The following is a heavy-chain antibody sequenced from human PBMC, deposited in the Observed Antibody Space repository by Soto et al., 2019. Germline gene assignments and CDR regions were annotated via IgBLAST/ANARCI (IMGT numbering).Heavy chain of an antibody. CDR2: IIPIFGTP. J-gene: IGHJ4*02. D-gene: IGHD6-13*01. V-gene: IGHV1-69*01. Sequence: QVQLVQSGAEVKKPGSSVKVSCKASGGTFSSYAISWVRQAPGQGLEWMGGIIPIFGTPKYAQKFQGRVTIIADEPTSTAYMELSSLRSEDTAVYYCARVVGSFSSSWKSFDYWGQGTLVTVSS. CDR1: GGTFSSYA. CDR3: ARVVGSFSSSWKSFDY.